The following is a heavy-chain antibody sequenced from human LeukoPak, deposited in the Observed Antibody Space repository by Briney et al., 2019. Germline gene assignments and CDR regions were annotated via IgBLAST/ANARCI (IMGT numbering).Heavy chain of an antibody. J-gene: IGHJ4*02. D-gene: IGHD3-22*01. CDR1: GGSISSYY. CDR2: ISGSGGST. CDR3: AKASAMIVVVSKHFDY. V-gene: IGHV3-23*01. Sequence: ETLSLTCTVSGGSISSYYWRWVRQAPGKGLEWVSAISGSGGSTYYADSVKGRFTISRDNSKNTLYLQMNSLRAEDTAVYYCAKASAMIVVVSKHFDYWGQGTLVTVSS.